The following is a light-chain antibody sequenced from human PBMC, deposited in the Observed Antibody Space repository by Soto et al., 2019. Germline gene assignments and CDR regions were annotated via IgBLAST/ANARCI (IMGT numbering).Light chain of an antibody. CDR1: SGHSSYI. V-gene: IGLV4-60*02. J-gene: IGLJ3*02. CDR3: EPWDSNPRV. CDR2: LEGSGSY. Sequence: QSVLTQSSSASASLGSSVKLTCTLSSGHSSYIIAWHQQQPGKAPRYLMKLEGSGSYNKGSGVPDRFSGSSSGADRYLTISNLRFEDEADYYCEPWDSNPRVFGGGTKLTVL.